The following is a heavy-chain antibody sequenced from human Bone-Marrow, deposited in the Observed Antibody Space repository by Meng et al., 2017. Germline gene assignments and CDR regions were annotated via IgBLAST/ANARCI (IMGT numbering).Heavy chain of an antibody. CDR3: ARVVLYDILTGYPFDY. J-gene: IGHJ4*02. V-gene: IGHV1-2*06. D-gene: IGHD3-9*01. CDR2: INPNSGGT. Sequence: QAQVVQSGAEVKKPGASVKVSCKASGYTFTGYYMHWVRQAPGQGLEWMGRINPNSGGTNYAQKFQGRVTMTRDTSISTAYMELSRLRSDDTAVYYCARVVLYDILTGYPFDYWGQGTLVTVSS. CDR1: GYTFTGYY.